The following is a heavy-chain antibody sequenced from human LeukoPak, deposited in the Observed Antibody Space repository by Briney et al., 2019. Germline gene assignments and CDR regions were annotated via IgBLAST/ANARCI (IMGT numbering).Heavy chain of an antibody. V-gene: IGHV3-7*01. CDR1: GFTFSSYW. CDR3: ATLSVIGSYSFDY. CDR2: IKQDGSEK. Sequence: GGSLRLSCAASGFTFSSYWMSWVRQAPGKGLEWVANIKQDGSEKYYVDSVKGRFTNSRDNSKNTLYLQMNSLRAEDTAVYYCATLSVIGSYSFDYWGQGTLVTVSS. D-gene: IGHD1-26*01. J-gene: IGHJ4*02.